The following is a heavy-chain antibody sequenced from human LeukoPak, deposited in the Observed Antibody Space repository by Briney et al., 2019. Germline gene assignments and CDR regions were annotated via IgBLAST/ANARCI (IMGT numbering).Heavy chain of an antibody. CDR2: IKSDRKT. J-gene: IGHJ6*03. V-gene: IGHV3-74*01. CDR3: ARESHPYYFYYHMDV. Sequence: GGSLRLSCAASGFTFSSYWMHWVRQAPGKGLVWVSRIKSDRKTNYADSVKGRFTISRDTSGNTLYLQMNSLGGEDTAVYYCARESHPYYFYYHMDVWGKGTTVTVSS. CDR1: GFTFSSYW.